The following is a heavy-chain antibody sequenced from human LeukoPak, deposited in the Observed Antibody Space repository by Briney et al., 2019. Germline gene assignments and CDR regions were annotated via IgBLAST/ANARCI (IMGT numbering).Heavy chain of an antibody. J-gene: IGHJ1*01. V-gene: IGHV3-23*01. Sequence: GGSLRLSCAASGFTFSSYAMSWVRQAPGKGLEWVSAISGSGGSTYYADSVKGRFTISRDNSKNTLYLQMNSLRAEDTAVYYCAKDMMSRSSSWIFQHWGQGTLVTVSS. D-gene: IGHD6-13*01. CDR3: AKDMMSRSSSWIFQH. CDR2: ISGSGGST. CDR1: GFTFSSYA.